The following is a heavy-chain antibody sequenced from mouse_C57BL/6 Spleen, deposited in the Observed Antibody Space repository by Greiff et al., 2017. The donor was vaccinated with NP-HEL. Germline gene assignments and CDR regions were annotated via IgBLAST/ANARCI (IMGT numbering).Heavy chain of an antibody. CDR3: ARGTTVVAGFDY. CDR1: GFNIKNTY. CDR2: IDPANGNT. J-gene: IGHJ2*01. V-gene: IGHV14-3*01. Sequence: EVKLVESVAELVRPGASVKLSCTASGFNIKNTYMHWVKQRPEQGLEWIGRIDPANGNTKYAPKFQGKATITADTSSNTAYLQLSSLTSEDTAIYYCARGTTVVAGFDYWGQGTTLTVSS. D-gene: IGHD1-1*01.